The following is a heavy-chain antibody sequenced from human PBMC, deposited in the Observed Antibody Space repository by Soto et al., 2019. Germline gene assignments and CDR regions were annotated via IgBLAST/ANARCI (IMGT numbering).Heavy chain of an antibody. CDR3: AKLVSTVTTTFDY. CDR1: GFTFSSYG. Sequence: QVQLVESGGGVVQPGRSLRLSCAASGFTFSSYGMHGVRQAPGKGLEWVAVISYDGSNKYYADSVKGRFTISRDNSKNTLYLQMNSLRAEDTAVYYCAKLVSTVTTTFDYWGQGTLVTVSS. CDR2: ISYDGSNK. V-gene: IGHV3-30*18. D-gene: IGHD4-4*01. J-gene: IGHJ4*02.